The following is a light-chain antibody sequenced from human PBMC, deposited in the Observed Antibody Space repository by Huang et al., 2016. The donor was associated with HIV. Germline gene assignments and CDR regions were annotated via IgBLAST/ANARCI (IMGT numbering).Light chain of an antibody. Sequence: EIVMTQSPVTLSVSPGERATLSCRASQSVNSNLAWYQQKPGQAPGLLLYGASTRATDVPARFSGSGSTTDFTLTITSVQSEDFVTYYCQQYDSWPRTFGQGTKVEIK. CDR1: QSVNSN. CDR3: QQYDSWPRT. V-gene: IGKV3-15*01. CDR2: GAS. J-gene: IGKJ1*01.